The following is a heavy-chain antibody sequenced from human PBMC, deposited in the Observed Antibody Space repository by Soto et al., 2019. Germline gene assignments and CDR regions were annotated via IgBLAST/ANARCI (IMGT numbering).Heavy chain of an antibody. CDR2: FDPEDGET. J-gene: IGHJ4*02. Sequence: QVQLVQSGAEVKKPGASVKVSCKVSGYTLTELSMHWVRQAPGKGLEWMEGFDPEDGETIYAQKFQGRDTMTEDTSTATASMELSSLRSEDTAVYSCPTGHFAEAPEHFDWLLFPGLRFDYWGPGTLVTVSS. D-gene: IGHD3-9*01. CDR1: GYTLTELS. CDR3: PTGHFAEAPEHFDWLLFPGLRFDY. V-gene: IGHV1-24*01.